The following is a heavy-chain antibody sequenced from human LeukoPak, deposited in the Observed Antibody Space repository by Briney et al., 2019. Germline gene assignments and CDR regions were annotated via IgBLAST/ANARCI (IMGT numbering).Heavy chain of an antibody. V-gene: IGHV3-23*01. CDR1: GFTFSSYA. CDR2: ISGSGGST. D-gene: IGHD3-3*01. J-gene: IGHJ6*02. CDR3: AKAHARNYDFWSGSDYYYGMDV. Sequence: GGSLRLSCAASGFTFSSYAMSWVRQAPGKGLEWVSAISGSGGSTYYADSVKGRFTISRDNSKNTLYLQMNSLRAEDTAVYYCAKAHARNYDFWSGSDYYYGMDVRGQGTTVTVSS.